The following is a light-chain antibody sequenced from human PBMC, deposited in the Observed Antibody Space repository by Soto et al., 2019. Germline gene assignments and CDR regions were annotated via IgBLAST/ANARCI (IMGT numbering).Light chain of an antibody. CDR3: CSYAGNNNVV. Sequence: QSALTQPPSASGSPGQSVTISCTGTSSDVGGYNFVSWYQQHPGKAPKLIIYAVSKRPSGVPDRFSGSKSGNTASLTVSGLQAEDEADYYCCSYAGNNNVVFGGGTKLTVL. V-gene: IGLV2-8*01. CDR2: AVS. CDR1: SSDVGGYNF. J-gene: IGLJ2*01.